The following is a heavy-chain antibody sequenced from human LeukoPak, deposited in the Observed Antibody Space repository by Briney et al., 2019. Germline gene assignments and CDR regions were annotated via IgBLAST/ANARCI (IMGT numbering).Heavy chain of an antibody. CDR1: GYTFTSYD. D-gene: IGHD3-22*01. V-gene: IGHV1-8*01. Sequence: GASVKVSCKASGYTFTSYDINWVRQATGQGLEWMGWMNPNSGNTGYAQKFQGRVTMTRNTSISTAYMEPSSLRSEDTAVYYCARGSPYYYDSSGYTPSDYWGQGSLVTVSS. CDR2: MNPNSGNT. J-gene: IGHJ4*02. CDR3: ARGSPYYYDSSGYTPSDY.